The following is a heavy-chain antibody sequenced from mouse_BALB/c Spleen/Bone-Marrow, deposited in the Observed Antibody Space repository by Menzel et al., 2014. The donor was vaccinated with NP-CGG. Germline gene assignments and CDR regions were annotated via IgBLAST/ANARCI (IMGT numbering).Heavy chain of an antibody. D-gene: IGHD2-14*01. CDR1: GFSLTSYG. J-gene: IGHJ2*01. V-gene: IGHV2-9*02. CDR3: ARVIRYESYFDY. CDR2: IWAGGST. Sequence: VQLVESGPGLVAPSQSLSITWTVSGFSLTSYGVHWVRQPPGKGLEWLGVIWAGGSTNYNSALMSRLNISKDNSKSQVFLKMNNLQTDDTAMYYCARVIRYESYFDYRGQGTTLTVSS.